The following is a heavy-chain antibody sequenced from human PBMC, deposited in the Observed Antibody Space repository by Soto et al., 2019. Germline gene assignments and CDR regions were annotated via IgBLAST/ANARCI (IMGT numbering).Heavy chain of an antibody. CDR1: GGSISSGGYY. V-gene: IGHV4-31*03. CDR3: ARMSSGYNSYYFDY. Sequence: QVQLQESGPGLVKPSQTLSLTCTVSGGSISSGGYYWSWIRQHPGKGLEWIGYIYYSGSTYYNPSLKSRVTIPVDTSKNQFSLKLSSVTAADTAVYYCARMSSGYNSYYFDYWGQGTLVTVSS. CDR2: IYYSGST. D-gene: IGHD3-22*01. J-gene: IGHJ4*02.